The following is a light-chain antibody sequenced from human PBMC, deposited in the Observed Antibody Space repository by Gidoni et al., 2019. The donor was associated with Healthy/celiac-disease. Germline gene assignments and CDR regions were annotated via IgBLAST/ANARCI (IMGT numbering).Light chain of an antibody. J-gene: IGKJ4*01. CDR2: AAS. V-gene: IGKV1-39*01. CDR3: QQSYSTPLT. Sequence: DIQMTQSPSSLSASVGDRVTITCRASQSISSSLNWYQQKPGKAPKLLTYAASSLQSGVPARFRGSGSGTDFTLTISSRQPEDFATYYCQQSYSTPLTFGGGTKVEIK. CDR1: QSISSS.